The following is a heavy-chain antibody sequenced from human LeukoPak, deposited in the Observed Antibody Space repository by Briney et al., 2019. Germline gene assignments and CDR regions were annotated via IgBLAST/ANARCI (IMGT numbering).Heavy chain of an antibody. CDR3: AREGGSPKRGNFDY. CDR2: IFHSGIT. Sequence: PSETLSLTCTVSGYSISSGYYWGWIRQPPGKGLEWIGSIFHSGITYYNPSLKSRVTISVDTSKNQFSLKLSSVTAADTAVYYCAREGGSPKRGNFDYWGQGTLVTVSS. J-gene: IGHJ4*02. V-gene: IGHV4-38-2*02. CDR1: GYSISSGYY. D-gene: IGHD1-26*01.